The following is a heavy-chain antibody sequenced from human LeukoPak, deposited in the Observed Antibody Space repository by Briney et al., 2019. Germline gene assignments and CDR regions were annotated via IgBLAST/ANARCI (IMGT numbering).Heavy chain of an antibody. CDR2: MNPNSGNT. J-gene: IGHJ3*02. D-gene: IGHD5-18*01. Sequence: GASVKVSCKASGGTFSSYDINWVRQATGQGLEWMGWMNPNSGNTGYAQKFQGRVTITRNTSISTAYMELSSLRSEDTAVYYCARGVFTAMVKAFDIWGQGTMVTVSS. CDR3: ARGVFTAMVKAFDI. V-gene: IGHV1-8*03. CDR1: GGTFSSYD.